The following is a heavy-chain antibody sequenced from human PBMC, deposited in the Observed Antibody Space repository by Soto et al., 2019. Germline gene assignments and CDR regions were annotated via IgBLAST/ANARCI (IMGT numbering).Heavy chain of an antibody. CDR2: ISGSGGST. CDR1: GFTFSSYA. D-gene: IGHD2-2*01. CDR3: ASWGDIVLVPAATSFDY. V-gene: IGHV3-23*01. J-gene: IGHJ4*02. Sequence: PGGSLRLSCAASGFTFSSYAMSWVRQAPGKGLEWVSAISGSGGSTYYADSVKGRFTISRDNSKNTLYLQMNSLRAEDTAVYYCASWGDIVLVPAATSFDYWGQGTLVTVSS.